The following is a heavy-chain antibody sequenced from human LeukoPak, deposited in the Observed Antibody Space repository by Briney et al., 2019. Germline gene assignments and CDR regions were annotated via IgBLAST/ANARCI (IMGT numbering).Heavy chain of an antibody. V-gene: IGHV1-69*04. CDR1: GGTFSAYA. D-gene: IGHD6-13*01. Sequence: SVKVSCKASGGTFSAYAISWVRQAPGQGLEWVGRIVPILGTANYAQNFQGRVTITAYRSTTTAYMELSSLRSEDTAVYYCARVPQGSSWPYYFDYWGQGTLVTVSS. J-gene: IGHJ4*02. CDR2: IVPILGTA. CDR3: ARVPQGSSWPYYFDY.